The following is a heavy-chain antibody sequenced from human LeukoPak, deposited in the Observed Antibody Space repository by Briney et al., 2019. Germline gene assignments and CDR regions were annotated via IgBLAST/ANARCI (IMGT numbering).Heavy chain of an antibody. Sequence: ASVKVSCKASGYTFTGYYMHWVRQAPGQGLEWMGIINPSGGSTSYAQKFQGRVTMTRDMSTSTVYMELSSLRSEDTAVYYCARTNYDSSVGAYYFDYWGQGTLVTVSS. CDR2: INPSGGST. D-gene: IGHD3-22*01. CDR3: ARTNYDSSVGAYYFDY. V-gene: IGHV1-46*01. J-gene: IGHJ4*02. CDR1: GYTFTGYY.